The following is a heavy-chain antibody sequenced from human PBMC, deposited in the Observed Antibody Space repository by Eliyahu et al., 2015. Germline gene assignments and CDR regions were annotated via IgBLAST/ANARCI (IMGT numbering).Heavy chain of an antibody. J-gene: IGHJ4*02. CDR2: INHSGST. Sequence: QVQLQQWGAGLLKPSETLSLTCXVYGXXXSGYXWSWXRQPPGKGLEWIGEINHSGSTNYNPXLKSRVTISVDTSKNQFSLKLSSVTAADTAVYYCASHAYYDSSGYLSDYWGQGTLVTVSS. D-gene: IGHD3-22*01. CDR1: GXXXSGYX. CDR3: ASHAYYDSSGYLSDY. V-gene: IGHV4-34*01.